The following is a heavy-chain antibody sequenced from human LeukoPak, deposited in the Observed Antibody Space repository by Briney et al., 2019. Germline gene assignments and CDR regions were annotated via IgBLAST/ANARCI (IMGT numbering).Heavy chain of an antibody. V-gene: IGHV1-69*13. D-gene: IGHD3-10*01. CDR2: IIPIFGTA. CDR3: ATGGSRFRPHDY. Sequence: SVKVSCKASGGTFSSYAISWVRQAPGQGLEWMGGIIPIFGTANYAQKFQGRVTITADESTSTAYMELSSLRSEDTAVYYCATGGSRFRPHDYWGQGTLVTVSS. CDR1: GGTFSSYA. J-gene: IGHJ4*02.